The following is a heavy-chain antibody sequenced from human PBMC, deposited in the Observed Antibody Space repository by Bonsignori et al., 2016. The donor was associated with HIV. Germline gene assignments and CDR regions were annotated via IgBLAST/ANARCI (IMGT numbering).Heavy chain of an antibody. CDR2: IYYSGST. CDR3: ARDRHSALDY. V-gene: IGHV4-39*07. J-gene: IGHJ4*02. Sequence: SETLSLTCTVSGGSISSSSYYWGWIRQPPGKGLEWIGSIYYSGSTYYNPSLKSRVTISVDTSKNQFSLKLSSVTAADTAVYYCARDRHSALDYWGQGTLVTVSS. CDR1: GGSISSSSYY.